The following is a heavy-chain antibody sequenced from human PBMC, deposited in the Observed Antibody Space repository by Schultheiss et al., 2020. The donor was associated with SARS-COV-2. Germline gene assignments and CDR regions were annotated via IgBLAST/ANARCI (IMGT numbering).Heavy chain of an antibody. CDR2: ISGSGGST. CDR1: GFNFGDYA. J-gene: IGHJ1*01. CDR3: ASHPWGSSSWYPPTWH. V-gene: IGHV3-23*01. Sequence: GESLKISCIGSGFNFGDYAMSWFRQGPGKGLEWVSAISGSGGSTYYADSVKGRFTISRDNAKNSLYLQMNSLRAEDTAVYYCASHPWGSSSWYPPTWHWGQGTLVTVSS. D-gene: IGHD6-13*01.